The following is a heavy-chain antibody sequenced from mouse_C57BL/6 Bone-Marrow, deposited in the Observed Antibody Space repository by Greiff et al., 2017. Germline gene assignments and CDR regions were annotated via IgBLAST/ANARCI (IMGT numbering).Heavy chain of an antibody. V-gene: IGHV1-81*01. Sequence: QVQLQQSGAELARPGASVKLSCKASGYTFTSYGISWVKQRTGQGLEWIGEIYPRSGNTYYNEKFKGKAPLTADKSSSTAYMELRSLSSEDSAVYDGAASTVVVGYVDVWGPGTTVTVSS. D-gene: IGHD1-1*01. J-gene: IGHJ1*01. CDR3: AASTVVVGYVDV. CDR1: GYTFTSYG. CDR2: IYPRSGNT.